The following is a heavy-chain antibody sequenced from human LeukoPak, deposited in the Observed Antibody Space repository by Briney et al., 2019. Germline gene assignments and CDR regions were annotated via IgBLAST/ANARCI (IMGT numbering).Heavy chain of an antibody. CDR3: VRELAVARAAFDM. J-gene: IGHJ3*02. CDR1: GGSFSSYY. Sequence: SETLSLTCTVSGGSFSSYYWTWIRQPPGKRLEWIGYIHDSGSTNFNPSLKSRVTISVDTSKNQFSLNLRSVTAADTAVYYCVRELAVARAAFDMWGQGTMVTVSS. V-gene: IGHV4-59*12. D-gene: IGHD6-19*01. CDR2: IHDSGST.